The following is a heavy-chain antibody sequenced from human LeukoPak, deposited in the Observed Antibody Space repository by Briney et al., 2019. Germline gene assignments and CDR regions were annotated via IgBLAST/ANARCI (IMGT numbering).Heavy chain of an antibody. V-gene: IGHV3-7*01. D-gene: IGHD3-16*02. CDR1: GLSISGQW. CDR3: GYTNNFYH. J-gene: IGHJ4*02. CDR2: IKHDGSEE. Sequence: QPGESLRLSCVASGLSISGQWMNWVRQAPGQGLEWVANIKHDGSEEYYVDSVKGRFTISRDDGRNSVSLQMNSERAEDTAVYYCGYTNNFYHWGQGTLVVVSS.